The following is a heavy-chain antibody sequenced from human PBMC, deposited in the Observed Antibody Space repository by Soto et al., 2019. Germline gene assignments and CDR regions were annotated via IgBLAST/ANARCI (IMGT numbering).Heavy chain of an antibody. CDR1: DYTFAAYW. CDR3: ARRYCSSASCPRNYYGMDV. Sequence: GESLKISCKGFDYTFAAYWIGWVRQMPGKGLEWMGVINPRDSDVKYSPPFEGQVTISADKSINTAYLQWSSLKASDTAMYYCARRYCSSASCPRNYYGMDVWGQGTTVTVSS. CDR2: INPRDSDV. D-gene: IGHD2-2*01. J-gene: IGHJ6*02. V-gene: IGHV5-51*01.